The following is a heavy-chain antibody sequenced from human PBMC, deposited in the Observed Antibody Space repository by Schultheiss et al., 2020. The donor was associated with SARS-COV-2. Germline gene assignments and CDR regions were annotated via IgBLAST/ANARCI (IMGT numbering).Heavy chain of an antibody. CDR3: AAVTNYYYYGMDV. V-gene: IGHV4-34*01. Sequence: SQTLSLTCAVYGGSFSGYYWGWIRQPPGKGLEWIGEIYHSGSTNYNPSLKSRVTISVDKSKNQFSLKLSSVTAADTAVYYCAAVTNYYYYGMDVWGQGTTVTVSS. D-gene: IGHD4-17*01. J-gene: IGHJ6*02. CDR2: IYHSGST. CDR1: GGSFSGYY.